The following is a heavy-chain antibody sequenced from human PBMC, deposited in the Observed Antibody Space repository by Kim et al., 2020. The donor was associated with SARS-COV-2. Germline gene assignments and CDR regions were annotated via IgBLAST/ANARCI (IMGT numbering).Heavy chain of an antibody. V-gene: IGHV3-74*01. Sequence: GGSLRLSCAASGFTLSNYWMHWVRQAPGKGLDWVSRIYCDGSRIDYADSVKGRFTISRDNSKNTLYLQMNSLRAEDTAVYYCARSNGWMRDDFDYWGRGTLVTVPS. CDR2: IYCDGSRI. CDR1: GFTLSNYW. J-gene: IGHJ4*02. D-gene: IGHD5-18*01. CDR3: ARSNGWMRDDFDY.